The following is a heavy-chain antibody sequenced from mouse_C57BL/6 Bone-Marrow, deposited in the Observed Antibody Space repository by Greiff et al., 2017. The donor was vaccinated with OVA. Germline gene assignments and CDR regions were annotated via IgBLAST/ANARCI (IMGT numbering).Heavy chain of an antibody. CDR1: GFNIKNTY. CDR3: ARRSIVDYYGSSYCYYAMDH. Sequence: VQLQQSVAELVRPGASVKLSCTASGFNIKNTYMHWVKQRPEQGLEWIGRIDPANGNTKYAPKFQGKATITADTSSNTAYLQLSSLTSEDTAIYYCARRSIVDYYGSSYCYYAMDHWGQGTSVTVSS. CDR2: IDPANGNT. V-gene: IGHV14-3*01. J-gene: IGHJ4*01. D-gene: IGHD1-1*01.